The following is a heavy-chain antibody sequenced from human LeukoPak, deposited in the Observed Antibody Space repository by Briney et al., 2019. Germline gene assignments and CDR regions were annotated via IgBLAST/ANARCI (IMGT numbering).Heavy chain of an antibody. Sequence: GGSLRLSCAASGFIFTDHYINWIRQAPGKGLEWVSYISSSSSYTNYADSVKGRFTISRDNAKNSLYLQMNSLRAEDTAVYYCARYYNSGVDYWGQGTLVTVSS. CDR3: ARYYNSGVDY. V-gene: IGHV3-11*03. J-gene: IGHJ4*02. CDR1: GFIFTDHY. CDR2: ISSSSSYT. D-gene: IGHD3-22*01.